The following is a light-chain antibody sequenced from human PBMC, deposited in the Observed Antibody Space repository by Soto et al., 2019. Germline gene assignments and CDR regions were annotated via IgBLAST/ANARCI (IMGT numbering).Light chain of an antibody. Sequence: DIQMTQSPSSLSASVGDRVTITCRASQNIGNYLHWYQQQPGKAPKLLIYSVSNLQTGVPSRFSGRGSGTDFTLTISSLQPEDSSTFYCQQSYNSPTWTFGQGIKVEMK. J-gene: IGKJ1*01. V-gene: IGKV1-39*01. CDR2: SVS. CDR1: QNIGNY. CDR3: QQSYNSPTWT.